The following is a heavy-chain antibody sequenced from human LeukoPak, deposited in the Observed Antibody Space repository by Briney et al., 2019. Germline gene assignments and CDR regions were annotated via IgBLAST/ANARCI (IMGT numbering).Heavy chain of an antibody. J-gene: IGHJ5*02. CDR2: ISAYNGNT. Sequence: ASVKVSCKASGHTFTSYGISWVRQAPGQGLEWMGWISAYNGNTNYAQKLQGRVTMTTDTSTSTAYMELRSLRSDDTAVYYCARDTVGYCSSTSCYVSWGQGTLVTVSS. D-gene: IGHD2-2*01. V-gene: IGHV1-18*01. CDR1: GHTFTSYG. CDR3: ARDTVGYCSSTSCYVS.